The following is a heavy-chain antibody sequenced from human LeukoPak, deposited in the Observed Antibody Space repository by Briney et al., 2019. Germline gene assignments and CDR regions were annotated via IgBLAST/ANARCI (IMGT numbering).Heavy chain of an antibody. CDR2: ISSSSSYI. CDR3: ARGHDSSGYDY. V-gene: IGHV3-21*01. CDR1: GFTFISYS. Sequence: GGSLRLSCAASGFTFISYSLNWVRQAPGKGLEWVSSISSSSSYIYYADSVKGRFTISRDNAKNSLYLQMNSLRAEDTAVYYCARGHDSSGYDYWGQGTLVTVSS. D-gene: IGHD3-22*01. J-gene: IGHJ4*02.